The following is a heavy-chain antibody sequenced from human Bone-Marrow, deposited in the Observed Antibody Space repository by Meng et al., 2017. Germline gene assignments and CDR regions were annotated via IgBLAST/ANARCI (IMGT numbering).Heavy chain of an antibody. Sequence: QVELQQSGAGLLKPSETLSLTCAVSGGSVSGYYWTWIRQPPGKGLEWIGEINHSGSSNYNPSLKSRVTLSADTPERQFSLKLSSVTAADTAVYYCARGRRIVGATFRLFDYWGQGTLVTVSS. V-gene: IGHV4-34*01. CDR2: INHSGSS. J-gene: IGHJ4*02. CDR1: GGSVSGYY. CDR3: ARGRRIVGATFRLFDY. D-gene: IGHD1-26*01.